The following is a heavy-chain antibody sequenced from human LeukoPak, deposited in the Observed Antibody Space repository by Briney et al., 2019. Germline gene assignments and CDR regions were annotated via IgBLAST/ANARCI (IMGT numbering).Heavy chain of an antibody. D-gene: IGHD2/OR15-2a*01. CDR1: GGTFRNYV. Sequence: SVKVSCKASGGTFRNYVINWVRQAPGQGLEWMGGIIPIFGTANYTQKFQGRITITADEATSTTHMELSSLKSEDTAVYYCARDLLADFYPKDSYFYIDVWGKGTTVTVSS. CDR2: IIPIFGTA. V-gene: IGHV1-69*13. J-gene: IGHJ6*03. CDR3: ARDLLADFYPKDSYFYIDV.